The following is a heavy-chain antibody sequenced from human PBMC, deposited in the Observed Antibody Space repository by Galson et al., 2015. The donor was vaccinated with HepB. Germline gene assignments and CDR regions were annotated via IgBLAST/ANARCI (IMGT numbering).Heavy chain of an antibody. D-gene: IGHD2-2*01. J-gene: IGHJ4*02. CDR1: GFTFSSYA. CDR3: AKDTLSCSSTSCYGGFDY. V-gene: IGHV3-64*04. CDR2: ISSNGGST. Sequence: SLRLSCAASGFTFSSYAMHWVRQAPGKGLEYVSAISSNGGSTYYADSVKGRFTISRDNSKNTLYLQMNSLRAEDTAVYYCAKDTLSCSSTSCYGGFDYWGQGTLVTVSS.